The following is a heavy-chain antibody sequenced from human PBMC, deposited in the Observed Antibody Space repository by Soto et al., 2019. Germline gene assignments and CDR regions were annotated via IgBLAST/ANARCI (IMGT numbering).Heavy chain of an antibody. Sequence: EVQLVESGGGLVQPGGSLRLSCVASGFTFSSYWMHWVRQAPGKGLVWVSSISNDGSSTSYADPVKGRFTISRDNAKNTLYLQMNSLIAEDTAVYYCARLPNKCPHNWGQGTLVIVSP. CDR1: GFTFSSYW. CDR2: ISNDGSST. V-gene: IGHV3-74*01. J-gene: IGHJ1*01. CDR3: ARLPNKCPHN.